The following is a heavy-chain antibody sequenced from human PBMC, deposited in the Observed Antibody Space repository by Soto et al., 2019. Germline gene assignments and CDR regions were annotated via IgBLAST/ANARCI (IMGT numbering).Heavy chain of an antibody. D-gene: IGHD6-13*01. Sequence: SETLSLTCTVSGGSISSGGYYWSWIRQHPGKGLEWIGYIYYSGSTYYNPSLKSRVTISVDTSKNQFSLKLSSVTAADTAVYYCARVPRKAAAGRLPWYYFDYWGQGTLVTVSS. V-gene: IGHV4-31*03. CDR1: GGSISSGGYY. CDR2: IYYSGST. J-gene: IGHJ4*02. CDR3: ARVPRKAAAGRLPWYYFDY.